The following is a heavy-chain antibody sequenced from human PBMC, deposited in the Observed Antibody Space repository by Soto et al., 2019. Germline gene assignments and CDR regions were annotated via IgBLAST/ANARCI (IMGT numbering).Heavy chain of an antibody. CDR2: IHYSGST. J-gene: IGHJ4*02. Sequence: QVQLQEAGPGLVKPSQTLSLTCTVSGGSISSGGYYWSWTRQHPGKGLEWIGYIHYSGSTYYNPSPKRRVTISVDTSKNQFALKLSSATAADTAVYYCARVLDYWGQGTLVTVSS. CDR1: GGSISSGGYY. V-gene: IGHV4-31*03. D-gene: IGHD2-8*02. CDR3: ARVLDY.